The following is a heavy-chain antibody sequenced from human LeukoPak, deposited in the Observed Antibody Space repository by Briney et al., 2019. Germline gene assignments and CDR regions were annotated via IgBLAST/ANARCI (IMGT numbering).Heavy chain of an antibody. CDR3: ARGRRRGYCSSTSCLRDNWFDP. J-gene: IGHJ5*02. CDR1: GGSFSGYY. V-gene: IGHV4-34*01. Sequence: PSETLSLTCAVYGGSFSGYYWSWIRQPPGKGLEWIGEINHSGSTNYNPSLKSRVTISVDTSKNQFSLKLSSVTAADTAVYYYARGRRRGYCSSTSCLRDNWFDPWGQGTLVTVSS. CDR2: INHSGST. D-gene: IGHD2-2*01.